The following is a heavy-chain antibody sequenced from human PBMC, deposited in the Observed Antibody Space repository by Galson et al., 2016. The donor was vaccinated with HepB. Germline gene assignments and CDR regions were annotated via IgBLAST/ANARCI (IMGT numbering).Heavy chain of an antibody. J-gene: IGHJ6*02. Sequence: SLRLPCAASGPTFDGCVMHCVRQAPGKGLEWVSSITYHGDKIGYADSVKGRFTISRDNAKNSLYLQMNSLRAEDTALYYCVKDTALPTFFRRSLFVGLSVCGQGTTVTVSS. D-gene: IGHD2/OR15-2a*01. CDR1: GPTFDGCV. CDR2: ITYHGDKI. CDR3: VKDTALPTFFRRSLFVGLSV. V-gene: IGHV3-9*01.